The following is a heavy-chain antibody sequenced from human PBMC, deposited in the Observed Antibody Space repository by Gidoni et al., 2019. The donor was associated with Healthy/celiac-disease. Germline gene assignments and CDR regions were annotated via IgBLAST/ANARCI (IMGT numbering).Heavy chain of an antibody. CDR3: ARGHGSHDAFDI. D-gene: IGHD3-10*01. CDR2: IYYSGRP. J-gene: IGHJ3*02. V-gene: IGHV4-31*03. Sequence: QVQLQESGPGLVKPSQTLSLTCTVSGGSISSGGYYWSWIRQHPGKGLEWIGYIYYSGRPYYNPSLKSRVTISVDTSKNQFSLKLSSVTAADTAVYYCARGHGSHDAFDIWGQGTMVTVSS. CDR1: GGSISSGGYY.